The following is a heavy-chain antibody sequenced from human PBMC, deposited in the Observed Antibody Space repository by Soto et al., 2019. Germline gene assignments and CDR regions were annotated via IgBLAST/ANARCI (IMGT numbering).Heavy chain of an antibody. Sequence: ASVKVSCKVSGYTLTELSMHWVRQAPGKGLERMGGFDPEDGETIYAQKFQGRVTMTEDTTTDTAYVELSSLRSEDTSVYYRATIDAWITILHWGQGPLGTVSS. CDR2: FDPEDGET. D-gene: IGHD3-9*01. J-gene: IGHJ1*01. CDR1: GYTLTELS. V-gene: IGHV1-24*01. CDR3: ATIDAWITILH.